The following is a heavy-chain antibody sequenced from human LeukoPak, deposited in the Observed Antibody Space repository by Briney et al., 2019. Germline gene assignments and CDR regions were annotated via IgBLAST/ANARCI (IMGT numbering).Heavy chain of an antibody. CDR3: ARDPSGIFGVVPPDY. V-gene: IGHV1-18*01. CDR1: GYTFTSYG. J-gene: IGHJ4*02. CDR2: ISAYNGNT. D-gene: IGHD3-3*01. Sequence: GASVKVSCKASGYTFTSYGISWVRQAPGQGLEWMGWISAYNGNTNYAQKFQGRVTMTRDTSISTAYMELSRLRSDDTAVYYCARDPSGIFGVVPPDYWGQGTLVTVSS.